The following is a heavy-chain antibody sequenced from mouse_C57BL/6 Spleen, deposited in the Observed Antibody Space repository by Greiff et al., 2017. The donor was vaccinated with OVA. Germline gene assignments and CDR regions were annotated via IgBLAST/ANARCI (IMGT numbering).Heavy chain of an antibody. D-gene: IGHD2-4*01. Sequence: VQLQQPGAELVMPGASVKLSCKASGYTFTSYWMHWVKQRPGQGLEWIGEIDPSDSYTNYNQKFKGKSTLTVDKYSSTAYMQLSSLTSEDSAVYYCARSKDYDSSGFAYWGQGTLVTVSA. CDR2: IDPSDSYT. CDR1: GYTFTSYW. CDR3: ARSKDYDSSGFAY. V-gene: IGHV1-69*01. J-gene: IGHJ3*01.